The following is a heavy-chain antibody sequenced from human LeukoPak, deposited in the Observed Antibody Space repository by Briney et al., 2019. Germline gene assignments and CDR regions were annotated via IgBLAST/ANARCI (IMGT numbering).Heavy chain of an antibody. V-gene: IGHV3-53*01. CDR3: ARDQYYYDSKIFDY. Sequence: GGSLRLSCAASGFTVSSNYMSWVRQAPGKGLEWVSVIYSGGSTYYADSVKGRFTISRDNSKNTLYLQMNSLRAEDTAVYYCARDQYYYDSKIFDYWGQGTLVTVSS. J-gene: IGHJ4*02. D-gene: IGHD3-22*01. CDR2: IYSGGST. CDR1: GFTVSSNY.